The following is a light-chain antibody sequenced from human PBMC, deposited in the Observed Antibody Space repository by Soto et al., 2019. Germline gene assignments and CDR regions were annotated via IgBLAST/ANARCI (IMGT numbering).Light chain of an antibody. Sequence: DIQMTQSPSTLSASVGDRVTITCRASQSINNWLAWYQQKPGKAPKLLIYRASSFENGVPSRFSGRGSGTEFIFSITSLQPDDFATYYCQQYSSASTFGQGTKVEI. CDR1: QSINNW. V-gene: IGKV1-5*03. J-gene: IGKJ1*01. CDR2: RAS. CDR3: QQYSSAST.